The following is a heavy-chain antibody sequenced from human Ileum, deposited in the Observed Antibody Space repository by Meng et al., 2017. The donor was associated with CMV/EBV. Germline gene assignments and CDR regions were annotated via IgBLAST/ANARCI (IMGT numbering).Heavy chain of an antibody. CDR3: ARGAVTIDLGMDD. CDR1: GFTFSSYE. J-gene: IGHJ6*02. V-gene: IGHV3-48*03. D-gene: IGHD3-3*01. CDR2: ISSSGSSI. Sequence: GESLKISCAASGFTFSSYEMNWVRQAPGKGLEWVSYISSSGSSIYYADSVKGRFTISRDNAKNSLYLQMNNLGAEDTAVYYCARGAVTIDLGMDDWGQGTMVTVSS.